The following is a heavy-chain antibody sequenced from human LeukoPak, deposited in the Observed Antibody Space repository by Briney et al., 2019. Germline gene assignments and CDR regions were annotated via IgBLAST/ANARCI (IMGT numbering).Heavy chain of an antibody. CDR3: ARVLMTTVTIRTFDI. J-gene: IGHJ3*02. D-gene: IGHD4-17*01. CDR1: GFTFDDYA. Sequence: GGSLRLSCAASGFTFDDYAMHWVRQAPGKGLEWVSLISGDGGSTSYADSVKGRFTISRDNSKNSLYLQMNSLRTEDTAFYYCARVLMTTVTIRTFDIWGQGTMVTVSS. V-gene: IGHV3-43*02. CDR2: ISGDGGST.